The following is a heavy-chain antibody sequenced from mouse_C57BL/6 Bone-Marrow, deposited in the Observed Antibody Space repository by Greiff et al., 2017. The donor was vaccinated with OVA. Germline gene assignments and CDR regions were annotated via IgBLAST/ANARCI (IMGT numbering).Heavy chain of an antibody. CDR2: INPYNGGT. J-gene: IGHJ2*01. CDR3: ARGLRCFDY. CDR1: GYTFTDYY. Sequence: EVQLQQSGPVLVKPGASVKMSCKASGYTFTDYYMNWVKQSHGKSLEWIGVINPYNGGTSYNQKFKGKATLTVDKSSSTAYMELNSLTSEDSAVYYCARGLRCFDYWGQGTTLTVSS. V-gene: IGHV1-19*01. D-gene: IGHD1-1*01.